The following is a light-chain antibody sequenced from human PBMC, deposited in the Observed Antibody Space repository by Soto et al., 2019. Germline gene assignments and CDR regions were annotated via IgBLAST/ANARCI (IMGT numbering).Light chain of an antibody. CDR2: AAS. J-gene: IGKJ2*01. CDR1: QSVNTH. Sequence: DIQMTQSPSSLSASVGDRVTITCRASQSVNTHLNWYQQKPGRAPKLLIYAASSLQSGVPSRFSGSGSETDFTLTISSLQPEDFATFYCQQSYSIPYTFGQGTKLEIK. V-gene: IGKV1-39*01. CDR3: QQSYSIPYT.